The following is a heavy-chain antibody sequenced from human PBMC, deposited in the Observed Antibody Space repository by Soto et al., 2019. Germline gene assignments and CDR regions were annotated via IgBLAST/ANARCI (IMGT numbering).Heavy chain of an antibody. J-gene: IGHJ6*02. CDR2: IIPIFGTA. CDR1: GCTFSSYA. CDR3: ARGLRYSSSPYYYYGMDV. D-gene: IGHD6-6*01. Sequence: ASVKVSCKASGCTFSSYAISWVRQAPGQGLEWMGGIIPIFGTANYAQKFQGRVTITADESTSTAYMELSSLRSEDTAVYYCARGLRYSSSPYYYYGMDVWGQGTTVTVSS. V-gene: IGHV1-69*13.